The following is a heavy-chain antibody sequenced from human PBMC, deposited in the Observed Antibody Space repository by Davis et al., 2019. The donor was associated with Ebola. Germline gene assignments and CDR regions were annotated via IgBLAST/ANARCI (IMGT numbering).Heavy chain of an antibody. V-gene: IGHV1-69*06. CDR2: IIPIFGTA. Sequence: AASVKVSCKASGGTFSSYAISWVRQAPGQGLEWMGGIIPIFGTANYAQKFQGRVTITADKSTSTAYMELSSLRSEDTAVYYCARDPGNIVAVYYYYGMDVWGQGTTVTVSS. J-gene: IGHJ6*02. D-gene: IGHD5-12*01. CDR3: ARDPGNIVAVYYYYGMDV. CDR1: GGTFSSYA.